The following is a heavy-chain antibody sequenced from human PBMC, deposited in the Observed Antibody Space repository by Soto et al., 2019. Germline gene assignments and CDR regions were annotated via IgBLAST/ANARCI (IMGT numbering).Heavy chain of an antibody. CDR3: AKDNYGIGMDV. Sequence: SLRLSCAASGFTFSSYGMHWVRQAPGKGLEWVAVISYDGSNKYYADSVKGRFTISRDNSKNTLYLQMNSLRAEDTAVYYCAKDNYGIGMDVWGQGTTVTVSS. V-gene: IGHV3-30*18. D-gene: IGHD4-17*01. J-gene: IGHJ6*02. CDR2: ISYDGSNK. CDR1: GFTFSSYG.